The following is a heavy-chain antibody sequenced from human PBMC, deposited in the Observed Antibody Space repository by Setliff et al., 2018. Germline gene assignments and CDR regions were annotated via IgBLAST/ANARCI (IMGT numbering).Heavy chain of an antibody. CDR2: IYIGGSA. V-gene: IGHV4-59*08. CDR1: GGSISSYY. D-gene: IGHD3-10*01. CDR3: ARHDGRGGGLLWFGELLSDHDAFDI. Sequence: SETLSLTCTVSGGSISSYYWSWIRQPAGKGLEWIGHIYIGGSANYNPSLKSRVTISVDTSKNQFSLKLSSVTAADTAVYYCARHDGRGGGLLWFGELLSDHDAFDIWGQGTMVTVSS. J-gene: IGHJ3*02.